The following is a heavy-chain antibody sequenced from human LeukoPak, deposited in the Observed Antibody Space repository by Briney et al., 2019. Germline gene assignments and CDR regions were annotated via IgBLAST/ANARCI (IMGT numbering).Heavy chain of an antibody. CDR1: GGTFSSYT. V-gene: IGHV1-69*04. CDR2: IIPILGIA. Sequence: GASVKVSCKASGGTFSSYTISWVRQAPGQGLEWMGRIIPILGIANYAQKFQGRVTITTDTSTSTAYMELRSLRSDDTAVYYCARDATLVPAAIHPFDYWGQGTLVTVSS. CDR3: ARDATLVPAAIHPFDY. J-gene: IGHJ4*02. D-gene: IGHD2-2*02.